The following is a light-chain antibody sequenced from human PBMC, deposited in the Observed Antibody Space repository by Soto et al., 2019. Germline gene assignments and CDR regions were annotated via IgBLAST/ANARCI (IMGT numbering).Light chain of an antibody. V-gene: IGKV3-20*01. CDR3: PQYGSSPPT. CDR2: GAS. J-gene: IGKJ1*01. CDR1: RSVSNNY. Sequence: EIVLTQSPGTLSLSPGERATLSCRASRSVSNNYVAWYQRKPGQAPRLLIYGASSRATDIPRRFSGSGSGTAVTPTITRLEPDDFSVYYCPQYGSSPPTFGQGTKAERK.